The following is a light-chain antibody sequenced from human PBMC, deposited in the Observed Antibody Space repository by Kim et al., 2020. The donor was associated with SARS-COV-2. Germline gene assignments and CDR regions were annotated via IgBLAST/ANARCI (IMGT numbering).Light chain of an antibody. CDR1: SLRTYY. CDR3: NSRDSSGNHV. Sequence: SSELTQDPAVSVALGQTVRITCQGDSLRTYYASWYQQKPGQAPVLVIYGKNNRPSGIPDRFSGSSSGNTASLTITGAQAEDEADHHCNSRDSSGNHVFGTGTKVTVL. V-gene: IGLV3-19*01. J-gene: IGLJ1*01. CDR2: GKN.